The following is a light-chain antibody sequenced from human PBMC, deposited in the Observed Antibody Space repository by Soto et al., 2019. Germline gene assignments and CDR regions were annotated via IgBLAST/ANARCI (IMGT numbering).Light chain of an antibody. J-gene: IGKJ2*01. CDR1: QGNNSF. Sequence: IQLTQSPSSPSASVGDRVTISCRASQGNNSFVAWYQQKSGKAPKLLIYAASTLQSWVPSRFSGSGSGTDFTLTISSLQPEDFATYYFQQLNDSRFSFGQGTKLDIK. CDR3: QQLNDSRFS. CDR2: AAS. V-gene: IGKV1-9*01.